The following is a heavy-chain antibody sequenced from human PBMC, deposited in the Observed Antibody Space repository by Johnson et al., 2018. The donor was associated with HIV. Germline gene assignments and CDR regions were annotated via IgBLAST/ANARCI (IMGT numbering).Heavy chain of an antibody. CDR3: ARSGDSIGSCWAGGACDI. D-gene: IGHD2-8*02. J-gene: IGHJ3*02. CDR1: GFTFRAYG. CDR2: MSYDGSNK. V-gene: IGHV3-30*03. Sequence: QVQLVESGGGVVQPGGSLRLSCAASGFTFRAYGMHWVRQAPGKGLEWLTLMSYDGSNKYYADSVKGRFTISRDNSKNTLYLQMNSLRAEDTAVYYCARSGDSIGSCWAGGACDIWGQGTMVTVSS.